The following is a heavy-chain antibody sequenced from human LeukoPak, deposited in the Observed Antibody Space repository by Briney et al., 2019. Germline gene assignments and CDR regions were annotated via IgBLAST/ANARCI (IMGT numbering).Heavy chain of an antibody. CDR1: GYTFTGYY. Sequence: GSVKVSCKASGYTFTGYYMHWVRQAPGQGLEWMGWINPNSGGTNYAQKFQGRVTMTRDTSISTAYMELSRLRSDDTAVYYCARDLTGPLRGNNWFDPWGQGTLVTVSS. D-gene: IGHD1-14*01. CDR3: ARDLTGPLRGNNWFDP. J-gene: IGHJ5*02. CDR2: INPNSGGT. V-gene: IGHV1-2*02.